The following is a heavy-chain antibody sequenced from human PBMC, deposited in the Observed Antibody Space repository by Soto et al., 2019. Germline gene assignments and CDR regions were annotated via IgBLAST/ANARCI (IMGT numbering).Heavy chain of an antibody. Sequence: QVQLQQWGAGLLKPSETLSLTCAVYGGSFSGYYWSWIRQPPGKGLEWIGESNHRGSTNYNPSLKSRVTISVDTSKSQFSLKLNSVTAADTAVYYCARALGYTYGHLPIDFWGQGTLLTVSS. D-gene: IGHD5-18*01. CDR2: SNHRGST. J-gene: IGHJ4*02. CDR3: ARALGYTYGHLPIDF. V-gene: IGHV4-34*01. CDR1: GGSFSGYY.